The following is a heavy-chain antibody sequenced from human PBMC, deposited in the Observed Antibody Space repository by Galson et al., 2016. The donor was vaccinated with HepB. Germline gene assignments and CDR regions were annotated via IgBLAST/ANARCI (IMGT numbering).Heavy chain of an antibody. CDR3: ARDVVIVLPTATALSYYYCMDV. J-gene: IGHJ6*03. D-gene: IGHD2/OR15-2a*01. CDR1: GGSISVGHHY. V-gene: IGHV4-31*03. CDR2: IYYSGST. Sequence: TLSLTCNVSGGSISVGHHYWSWIRQHPGKGLEWIGYIYYSGSTYYNPSLKGRLTITVDTSKNQFSLKLRSVTAADTAVYYCARDVVIVLPTATALSYYYCMDVWGKGTTVTVSS.